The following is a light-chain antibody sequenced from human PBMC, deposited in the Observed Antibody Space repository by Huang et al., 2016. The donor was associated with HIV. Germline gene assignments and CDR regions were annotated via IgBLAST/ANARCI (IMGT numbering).Light chain of an antibody. V-gene: IGKV1-5*03. Sequence: DIQMTQSPSTLSASVGDRVVITCRASQSLSNWLAWYQQKPGKAPKLLIYKATTLEKGVPSRFIGSGSGTKFTLTISSLQPDDFATYYCQQCNSIPITFGQGTRLEI. CDR3: QQCNSIPIT. CDR1: QSLSNW. J-gene: IGKJ5*01. CDR2: KAT.